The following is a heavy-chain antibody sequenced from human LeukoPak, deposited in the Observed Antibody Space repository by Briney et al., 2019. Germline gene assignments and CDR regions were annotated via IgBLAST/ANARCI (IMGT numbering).Heavy chain of an antibody. CDR3: ARDWKTNSFDY. V-gene: IGHV3-33*08. D-gene: IGHD1-1*01. Sequence: GGPLRLSCAASGFTFSSYAMNWVRQAPGKGLEWVAFIYYDGSNIYYADYVKGRFTISRDISKNTLYLQMDSLRAEDTAIYYCARDWKTNSFDYWGQGTLVTVSS. CDR1: GFTFSSYA. J-gene: IGHJ4*02. CDR2: IYYDGSNI.